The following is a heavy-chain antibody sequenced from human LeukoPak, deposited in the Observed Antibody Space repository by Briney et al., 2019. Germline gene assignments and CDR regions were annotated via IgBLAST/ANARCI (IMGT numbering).Heavy chain of an antibody. Sequence: PSETLSLTCAVYGGSFSGYSWSWIRQPPGKGLEWIGEINHSGSTNYNPSLKSRVTISVDTSKNQFSLKLSSVTAADTAVYYCARSRWLQLPFDYWGQGTLVTVSS. D-gene: IGHD5-24*01. CDR3: ARSRWLQLPFDY. V-gene: IGHV4-34*01. J-gene: IGHJ4*02. CDR2: INHSGST. CDR1: GGSFSGYS.